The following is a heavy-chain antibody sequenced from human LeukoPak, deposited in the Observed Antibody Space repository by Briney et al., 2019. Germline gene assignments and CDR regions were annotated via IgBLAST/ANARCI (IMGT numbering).Heavy chain of an antibody. J-gene: IGHJ4*02. Sequence: GGSLRLSCAASGFTFSSYGMHWVRQAPAKGREWVAVICYDGSNKYYADSVKGRFTISRDNSKNTLYLQMNSLRAEDTAVYYCAKEGFSGCLDYWGQGTLVTVSS. CDR2: ICYDGSNK. V-gene: IGHV3-33*06. CDR3: AKEGFSGCLDY. CDR1: GFTFSSYG. D-gene: IGHD6-19*01.